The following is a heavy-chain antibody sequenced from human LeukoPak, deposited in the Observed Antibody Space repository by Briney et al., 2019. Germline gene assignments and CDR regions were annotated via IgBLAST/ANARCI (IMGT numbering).Heavy chain of an antibody. Sequence: PSQTLSLTCTVSGGSISSGDYYWSWIRQPPGKGLEWIGNIYYSGSTYYNPSLKSRVTISLDTSNTQFSLKLNSVTAAGTAVYYCASLPNVDTAFDLWGQGTPVTVSS. J-gene: IGHJ4*02. CDR2: IYYSGST. V-gene: IGHV4-30-4*01. D-gene: IGHD5-18*01. CDR3: ASLPNVDTAFDL. CDR1: GGSISSGDYY.